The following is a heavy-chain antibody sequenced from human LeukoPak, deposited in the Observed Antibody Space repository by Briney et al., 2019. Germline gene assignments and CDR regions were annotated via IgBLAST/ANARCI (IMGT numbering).Heavy chain of an antibody. CDR3: ARGPRGDDYDSSGYYYLHFDY. J-gene: IGHJ4*02. CDR2: IYYSGST. Sequence: KSSETLSLTCTVSGGSISSYYWSWIRQPPGKGLEWIGYIYYSGSTNYNPSLKSRVTISVDTSKNQFSLKLSSVTAADTAVYYCARGPRGDDYDSSGYYYLHFDYWGQGTLVTVSS. D-gene: IGHD3-22*01. CDR1: GGSISSYY. V-gene: IGHV4-59*12.